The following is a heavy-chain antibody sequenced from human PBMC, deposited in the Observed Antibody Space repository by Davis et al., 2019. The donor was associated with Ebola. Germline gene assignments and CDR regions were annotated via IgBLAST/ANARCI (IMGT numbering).Heavy chain of an antibody. Sequence: PGGSLRLSCAASGFTFSSYAMHWVRQAPGKGLEWVAVISYDGSNKYYADSVKGRFTISRDNSKNTLYLQMNSLRAEDTAVYYCARDREYYYDSSGYFPFAYWGQGTLVTVSS. CDR1: GFTFSSYA. D-gene: IGHD3-22*01. CDR3: ARDREYYYDSSGYFPFAY. V-gene: IGHV3-30-3*01. J-gene: IGHJ4*02. CDR2: ISYDGSNK.